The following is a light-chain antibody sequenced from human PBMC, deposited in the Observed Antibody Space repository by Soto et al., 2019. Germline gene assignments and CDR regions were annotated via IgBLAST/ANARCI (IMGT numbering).Light chain of an antibody. CDR2: EAS. J-gene: IGLJ1*01. V-gene: IGLV2-14*01. Sequence: QSVLTQPAFVSASPGQSITVSCIGNYRHVGGYKHVSWYQQHQGKPPKLILYEASNRPSGISNRFSGSKPGNTASLTISGLQADDEADYYCSSYTSASNLYICGTGTKVTVL. CDR3: SSYTSASNLYI. CDR1: YRHVGGYKH.